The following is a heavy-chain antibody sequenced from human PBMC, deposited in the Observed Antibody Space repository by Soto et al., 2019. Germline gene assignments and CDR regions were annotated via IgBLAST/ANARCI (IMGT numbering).Heavy chain of an antibody. CDR1: GFTFSSYA. Sequence: QVQLVESGGGVVQPGRSLRLFCAASGFTFSSYAMHWVRQAPGKGLEWVAVISYDGSNKYYADSVKGRFTISRDNSKNTLYLQMNSLRAEDTAVYYCARPLVGLIMGATPPGFDYWGQGTLVTVSS. V-gene: IGHV3-30-3*01. J-gene: IGHJ4*02. CDR2: ISYDGSNK. CDR3: ARPLVGLIMGATPPGFDY. D-gene: IGHD1-26*01.